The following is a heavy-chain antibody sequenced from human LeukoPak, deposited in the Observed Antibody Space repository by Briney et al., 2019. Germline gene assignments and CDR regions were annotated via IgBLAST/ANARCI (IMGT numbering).Heavy chain of an antibody. J-gene: IGHJ4*02. CDR1: GFTFSSYW. Sequence: GGSLRLSCAASGFTFSSYWMSLVRQAPGKGLEWVANINQDGGEKYYVDSVKGRFTISRDNAKNSLYLQMNSLRAEDTAVYHCATGRSCTTCYLPDYWGQGTLVTVSS. CDR2: INQDGGEK. D-gene: IGHD2-2*01. CDR3: ATGRSCTTCYLPDY. V-gene: IGHV3-7*01.